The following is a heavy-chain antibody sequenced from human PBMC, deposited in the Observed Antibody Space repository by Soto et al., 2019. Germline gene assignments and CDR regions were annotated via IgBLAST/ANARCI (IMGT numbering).Heavy chain of an antibody. CDR3: ARGTSWQLPFDY. V-gene: IGHV4-59*01. J-gene: IGHJ4*02. CDR1: SDSISSYY. Sequence: QVQLQESGPGLVKPSETLSLTCTVSSDSISSYYWSWIRQPPGKRLEWIGYISYSGSTDYNPSLKSQVTISGDTSTNQFSLKVSSVTAADTAVYYWARGTSWQLPFDYWGQGTLVTVSS. D-gene: IGHD6-13*01. CDR2: ISYSGST.